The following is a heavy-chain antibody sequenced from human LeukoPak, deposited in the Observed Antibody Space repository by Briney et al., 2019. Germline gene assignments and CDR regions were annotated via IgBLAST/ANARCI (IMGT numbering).Heavy chain of an antibody. Sequence: SETLSLTCTVSGGSISSSSYYWGWIRQPPGKGLEWIGSIYYSGSTYYNPSLKSRVTISVDTSKNRFSLKLSSVTAADTAVYYCARGDDYGDYLNWFDPWGQGTLVTVSS. J-gene: IGHJ5*02. V-gene: IGHV4-39*07. CDR2: IYYSGST. CDR3: ARGDDYGDYLNWFDP. CDR1: GGSISSSSYY. D-gene: IGHD4-17*01.